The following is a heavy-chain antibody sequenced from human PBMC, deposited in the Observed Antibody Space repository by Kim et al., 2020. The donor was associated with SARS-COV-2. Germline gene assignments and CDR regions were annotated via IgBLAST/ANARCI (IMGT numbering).Heavy chain of an antibody. D-gene: IGHD6-19*01. V-gene: IGHV4-59*01. Sequence: SETLSLTCTVSGGSISSYYWSWIRQPPGKGLEWIGYIYYSGSTNYNPSLKSRVTISVDTSKNQFSLKLSSVTAADTAVYYCARSALPIAVAGPPFVYWGQGTLVTVSS. CDR3: ARSALPIAVAGPPFVY. J-gene: IGHJ4*02. CDR1: GGSISSYY. CDR2: IYYSGST.